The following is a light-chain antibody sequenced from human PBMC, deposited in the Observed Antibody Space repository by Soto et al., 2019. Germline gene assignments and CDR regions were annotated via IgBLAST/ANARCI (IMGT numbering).Light chain of an antibody. Sequence: QSALTQPASVSESPGQSITISCTGTSRDVGGYNYVSWYQQYPGKAPKLMIYDVSNRPSGVSNRFSGSKSGYTASLTISGLQAEDEADYYCTSYTSNSTVIVGGGTQLTVL. CDR3: TSYTSNSTVI. V-gene: IGLV2-14*01. CDR1: SRDVGGYNY. CDR2: DVS. J-gene: IGLJ2*01.